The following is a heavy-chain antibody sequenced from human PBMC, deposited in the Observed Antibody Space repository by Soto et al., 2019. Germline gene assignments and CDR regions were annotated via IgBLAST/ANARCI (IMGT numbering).Heavy chain of an antibody. CDR2: VFYTGFT. J-gene: IGHJ4*02. Sequence: NPSETMSLTCDVAGGSISGSYYYWGWLRQSPGKGPEWIGSVFYTGFTSYNPSLESRVSVSVDTSKDQFSLKVSGVSAADTAVYYCAPSQKGYIWNYFDHWGQGALVTVSS. D-gene: IGHD1-20*01. V-gene: IGHV4-39*01. CDR1: GGSISGSYYY. CDR3: APSQKGYIWNYFDH.